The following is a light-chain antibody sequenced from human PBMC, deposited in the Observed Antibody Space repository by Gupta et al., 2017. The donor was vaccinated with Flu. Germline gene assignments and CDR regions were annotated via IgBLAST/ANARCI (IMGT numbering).Light chain of an antibody. Sequence: SYELTQPLPVSVALGQTARITCGGNNIGSKTVHWYQQKPGQAPVLVIYGDSNRPSGIPERFSGSNSGNTATLTISRAQAGDEADYFCQVWDSSTAPNYVFGTETKVTVL. CDR1: NIGSKT. CDR3: QVWDSSTAPNYV. CDR2: GDS. V-gene: IGLV3-9*01. J-gene: IGLJ1*01.